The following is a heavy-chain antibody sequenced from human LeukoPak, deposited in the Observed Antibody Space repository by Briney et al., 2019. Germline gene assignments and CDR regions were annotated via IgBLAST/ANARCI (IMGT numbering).Heavy chain of an antibody. J-gene: IGHJ4*02. CDR1: GASISSYY. CDR3: VRAGRSGWGYDY. CDR2: VYYSGST. V-gene: IGHV4-59*01. Sequence: SETLSLTCTVSGASISSYYWSWIRQPPGKGLEWIGYVYYSGSTKYNPSLKSRVTISVGTSKNQFSLKLSSVTAADTAVYYCVRAGRSGWGYDYWGQGTLVTVSS. D-gene: IGHD6-19*01.